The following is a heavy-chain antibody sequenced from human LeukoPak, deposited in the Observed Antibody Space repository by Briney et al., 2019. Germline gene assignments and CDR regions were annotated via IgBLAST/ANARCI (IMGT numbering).Heavy chain of an antibody. D-gene: IGHD1-1*01. Sequence: TGGSLRLSCAASGFTVSSNYMSWVRQAPGKGLEWVSVIYSGGSTYYADSVKGRFTISRDNSKNTLYLQMNSLRAEDTAVYYCAKVGRVQGGSYYYYYMDVWGKGTTVTVSS. CDR1: GFTVSSNY. V-gene: IGHV3-66*01. CDR3: AKVGRVQGGSYYYYYMDV. J-gene: IGHJ6*03. CDR2: IYSGGST.